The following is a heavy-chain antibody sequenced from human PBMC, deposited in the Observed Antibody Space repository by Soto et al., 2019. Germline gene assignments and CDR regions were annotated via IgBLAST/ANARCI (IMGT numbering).Heavy chain of an antibody. CDR3: AREAGRDSSSSGRYVDL. Sequence: QVQLVESGGGVVQPGRSLRLSCAASGFTFSSYGMHWVRQAPGKGLEWVAVIWYDGSNKYYADSVKGRFTISRDNPKNTLYLQMNSLRAEDTAVYYCAREAGRDSSSSGRYVDLWGRGTLVTVSS. J-gene: IGHJ2*01. V-gene: IGHV3-33*01. CDR1: GFTFSSYG. CDR2: IWYDGSNK. D-gene: IGHD6-6*01.